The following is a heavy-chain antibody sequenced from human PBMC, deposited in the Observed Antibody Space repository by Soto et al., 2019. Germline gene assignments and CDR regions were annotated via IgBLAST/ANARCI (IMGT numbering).Heavy chain of an antibody. CDR1: GGTFRNHV. D-gene: IGHD3-10*01. CDR2: IIPIIGTP. V-gene: IGHV1-69*13. J-gene: IGHJ4*02. Sequence: GASVKVSCKASGGTFRNHVFNWVRQAPGQGLEWMGGIIPIIGTPNYAQKFQGRVTITADASTNTAYLDVSSLRSQDTAVYYCARDLEFRDGNISHLDYWGQGTLVTVSS. CDR3: ARDLEFRDGNISHLDY.